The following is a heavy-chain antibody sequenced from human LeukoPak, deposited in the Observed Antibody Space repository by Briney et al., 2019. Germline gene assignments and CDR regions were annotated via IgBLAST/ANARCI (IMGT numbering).Heavy chain of an antibody. CDR2: IYTSGST. D-gene: IGHD3-10*01. CDR3: ARQGGWYGSGSYYTPSDY. CDR1: GGSISSGSYY. J-gene: IGHJ4*02. Sequence: PSETLSLTCTVSGGSISSGSYYWSWIRQPAGKGLEWIGRIYTSGSTNYNPSLKSRVTISVDTSKNQFSLKLSSVTAADTAVYYCARQGGWYGSGSYYTPSDYWGQGTLVTVSS. V-gene: IGHV4-61*02.